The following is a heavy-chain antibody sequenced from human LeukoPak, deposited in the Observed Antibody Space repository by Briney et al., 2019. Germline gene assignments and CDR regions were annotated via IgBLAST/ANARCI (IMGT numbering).Heavy chain of an antibody. J-gene: IGHJ5*02. V-gene: IGHV4-4*07. CDR1: GGSISSYY. CDR2: IYTSGST. CDR3: ARDSPHYDILTGYAEYNWFDP. Sequence: KPSETLSLTCTVSGGSISSYYWSWIRQPAGKGLEWIGRIYTSGSTNYNPSLKSRVTMSVDTYKNQFSLKLSSVTAADTAVYYCARDSPHYDILTGYAEYNWFDPWGQGTLVTVSS. D-gene: IGHD3-9*01.